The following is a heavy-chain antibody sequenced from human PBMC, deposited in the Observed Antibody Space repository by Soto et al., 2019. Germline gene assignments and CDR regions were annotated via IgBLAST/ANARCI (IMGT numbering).Heavy chain of an antibody. CDR3: AKDLRGGNWFDP. D-gene: IGHD3-10*01. V-gene: IGHV3-23*01. J-gene: IGHJ5*02. CDR2: ISSSGGST. CDR1: GFTFSSYT. Sequence: EVPLLESGGGLVQPGGSLRLSCAASGFTFSSYTMSWVRQGPGKGLEWVSGISSSGGSTVYADSVKGRFTISRDNFKNTLYLQMNSLRAEDTAVYYCAKDLRGGNWFDPWGQGTLVIVSS.